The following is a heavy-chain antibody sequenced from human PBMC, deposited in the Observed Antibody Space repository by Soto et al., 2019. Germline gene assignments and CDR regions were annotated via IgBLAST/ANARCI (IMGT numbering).Heavy chain of an antibody. CDR2: ISSGGDTI. D-gene: IGHD3-3*01. CDR3: ARDRSTIYGVVTPIDY. J-gene: IGHJ4*02. V-gene: IGHV3-48*02. Sequence: LRLSCAVSGFTFSPYSMNWVRQAPGKGLEWISYISSGGDTIYYADSVRGRFTVSRDNTKNSLYLQMDSLRDEDTAVYYCARDRSTIYGVVTPIDYWGQGTLVTVSS. CDR1: GFTFSPYS.